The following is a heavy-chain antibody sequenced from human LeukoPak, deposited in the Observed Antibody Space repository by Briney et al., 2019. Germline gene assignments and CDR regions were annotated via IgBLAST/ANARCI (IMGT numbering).Heavy chain of an antibody. CDR1: GASLSSSSYY. Sequence: SETLSLTCTVSGASLSSSSYYWGWLRQPPGEGLEWIGNIYYSGSTYYNPSLKSRVIISADTSKNQFSLRLSAVTAADTAVYYCARGFSYSSSPGFDYWGQGTLVTVSS. D-gene: IGHD6-6*01. CDR2: IYYSGST. J-gene: IGHJ4*02. CDR3: ARGFSYSSSPGFDY. V-gene: IGHV4-39*07.